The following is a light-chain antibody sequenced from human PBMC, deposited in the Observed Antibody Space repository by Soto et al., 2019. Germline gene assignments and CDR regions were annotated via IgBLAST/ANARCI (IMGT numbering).Light chain of an antibody. CDR1: QTVNTY. CDR3: QQSYSTPWT. V-gene: IGKV1-39*01. CDR2: AAS. J-gene: IGKJ1*01. Sequence: DIQMTQPPSSLSASIGDRVTITCRASQTVNTYLHWYQQKPGKAPKLLIYAASSLQSGVPSRFSGSGSGTDFTLTISSLQPEDFATYYCQQSYSTPWTFGQGTKVDMK.